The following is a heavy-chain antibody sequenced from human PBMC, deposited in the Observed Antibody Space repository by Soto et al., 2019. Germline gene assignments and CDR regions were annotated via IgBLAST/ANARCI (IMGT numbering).Heavy chain of an antibody. J-gene: IGHJ6*02. CDR1: GGSISSSSYY. D-gene: IGHD3-3*02. Sequence: SETLSLTCTVSGGSISSSSYYWGWIRQPPGKGLEWIGSIYYSGSTYYNPSLKSRVAISVDTSKNQFSLKLSSVTAADTAVYYCARRTFLRFVLHYYYYGMDVWGQGTTVTVSS. V-gene: IGHV4-39*01. CDR2: IYYSGST. CDR3: ARRTFLRFVLHYYYYGMDV.